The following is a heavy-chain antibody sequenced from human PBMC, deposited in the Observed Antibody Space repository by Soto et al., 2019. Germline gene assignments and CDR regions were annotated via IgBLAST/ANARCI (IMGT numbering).Heavy chain of an antibody. CDR2: TRDKANSYTT. V-gene: IGHV3-72*01. CDR1: GFTFSDHY. CDR3: ARRAQNTRRTFEF. Sequence: EVQLVESGGGLVQPGGSLRLSCAASGFTFSDHYMDWVRQAPGKGLEWVGRTRDKANSYTTEYAADVKGSFTISRDDSQNSLYRQMDSLKTEETAVYYGARRAQNTRRTFEFWGQGPLVTVSS. J-gene: IGHJ4*02.